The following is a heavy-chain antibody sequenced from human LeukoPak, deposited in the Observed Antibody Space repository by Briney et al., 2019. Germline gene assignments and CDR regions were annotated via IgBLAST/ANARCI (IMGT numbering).Heavy chain of an antibody. CDR3: AKGAAAGKVDWFDP. Sequence: GGSLRLSCAASGFTFSTYAMSWVRQAPGTGLQWVSTITGYGATFYADSVRGRFTIFRDTSMNTLFLQMNRLGAEDTAVYYCAKGAAAGKVDWFDPWGQGTLVTVSS. D-gene: IGHD6-13*01. V-gene: IGHV3-23*01. CDR2: ITGYGAT. CDR1: GFTFSTYA. J-gene: IGHJ5*02.